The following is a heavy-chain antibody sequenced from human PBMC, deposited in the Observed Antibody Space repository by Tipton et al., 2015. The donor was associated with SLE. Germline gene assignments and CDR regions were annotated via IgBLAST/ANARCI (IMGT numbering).Heavy chain of an antibody. D-gene: IGHD1-26*01. Sequence: TLSLTCTVSGGSVSSSSYFWGWIRQPPGKGLEWIGSIYYSGSTYYNPSLKSRVTISVDTSKNQFSLKLNSVTAADTALYYCARLTWSNGPFEYWGQGTLVTVSS. J-gene: IGHJ4*02. V-gene: IGHV4-39*01. CDR3: ARLTWSNGPFEY. CDR2: IYYSGST. CDR1: GGSVSSSSYF.